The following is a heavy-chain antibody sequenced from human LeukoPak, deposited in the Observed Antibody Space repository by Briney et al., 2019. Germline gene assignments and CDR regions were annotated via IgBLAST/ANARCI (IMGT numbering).Heavy chain of an antibody. Sequence: SVKVSCKASGGTFSSYAISWVRQAPGQGLGWMGGIIPIFGTANYAQKFQGRVTITADESTSTAYMELSSLRSEDTAVYYCARHYGDTYFDGMDVWGKGTTVTVSS. V-gene: IGHV1-69*13. CDR2: IIPIFGTA. CDR3: ARHYGDTYFDGMDV. D-gene: IGHD4-17*01. J-gene: IGHJ6*04. CDR1: GGTFSSYA.